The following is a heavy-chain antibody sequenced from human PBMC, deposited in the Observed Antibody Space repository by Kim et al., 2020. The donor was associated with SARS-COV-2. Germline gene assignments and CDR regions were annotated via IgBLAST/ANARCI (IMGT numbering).Heavy chain of an antibody. CDR2: ISSTSNRM. D-gene: IGHD3-22*01. CDR1: GFTFSSYD. CDR3: ARRGGYNDY. Sequence: VGSLRLSCAASGFTFSSYDMNWVRQAPGKGLEWVSYISSTSNRMYYADSVKGRFTISRDNAKNSLYLQMNSLRGEDTAVYSCARRGGYNDYWGQGTLVT. J-gene: IGHJ4*02. V-gene: IGHV3-48*04.